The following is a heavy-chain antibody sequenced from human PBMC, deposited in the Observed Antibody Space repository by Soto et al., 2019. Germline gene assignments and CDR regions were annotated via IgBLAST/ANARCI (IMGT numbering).Heavy chain of an antibody. D-gene: IGHD6-13*01. Sequence: PGGSLRLSCAASGFTFSNYIMHWVRQAPGKGLEWVALIWSDGGDKYYGDSVKGRFTISRDNSKNTVYLQMNTLRPEDAAVYYCVREGGGAGAGAFDTWGQGTMVTVSS. CDR3: VREGGGAGAGAFDT. CDR1: GFTFSNYI. V-gene: IGHV3-30-3*01. CDR2: IWSDGGDK. J-gene: IGHJ3*02.